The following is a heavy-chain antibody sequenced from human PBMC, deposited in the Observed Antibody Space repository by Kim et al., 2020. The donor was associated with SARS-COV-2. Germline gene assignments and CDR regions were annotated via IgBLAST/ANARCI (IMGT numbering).Heavy chain of an antibody. CDR1: GFTFSSYW. J-gene: IGHJ6*02. Sequence: GGSLRLSCAASGFTFSSYWMHWVRQAPGKGLVWVSRMNSDGSSTSYADSVKGRFTISRDNAKNTLYLQMNSLRAEDTAVYYCARSRSVYYYGSGSYPGYGMDVWGQGTTVTVSS. D-gene: IGHD3-10*01. CDR3: ARSRSVYYYGSGSYPGYGMDV. CDR2: MNSDGSST. V-gene: IGHV3-74*01.